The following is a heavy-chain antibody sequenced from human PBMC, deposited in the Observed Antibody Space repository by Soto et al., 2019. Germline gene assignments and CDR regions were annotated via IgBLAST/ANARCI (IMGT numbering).Heavy chain of an antibody. D-gene: IGHD6-13*01. V-gene: IGHV4-30-4*01. J-gene: IGHJ5*02. Sequence: SETLSLTCAVSGDSISSGDYYWSWIRQPPGKGLEWIGYIYYSGSTYYNPSLKSRVTISVDTSKNQFSLKLSSVTAADTAVYYCARERPDGSRLDPWGQGTQVTVSS. CDR1: GDSISSGDYY. CDR3: ARERPDGSRLDP. CDR2: IYYSGST.